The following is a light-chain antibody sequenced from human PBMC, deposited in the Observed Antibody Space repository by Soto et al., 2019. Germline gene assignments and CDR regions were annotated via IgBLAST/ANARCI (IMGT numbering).Light chain of an antibody. Sequence: EVVMTQSPVTLSVSPGERATLFCRASQSITTNLAWYQQKPGQAPRLLIYGASTRATGVPARFSGSGSGTQFTLTISSLQSEDFALYYCQQYNDWPPKRTFGQGTRVDFK. CDR2: GAS. CDR1: QSITTN. J-gene: IGKJ1*01. V-gene: IGKV3-15*01. CDR3: QQYNDWPPKRT.